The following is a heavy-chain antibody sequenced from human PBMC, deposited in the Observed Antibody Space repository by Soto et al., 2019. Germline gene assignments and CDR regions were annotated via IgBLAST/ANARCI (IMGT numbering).Heavy chain of an antibody. V-gene: IGHV4-31*03. CDR1: GGSISSGGYY. CDR2: IYYSGST. CDR3: ARDNYGGTSDY. Sequence: PSETLSLTCTVSGGSISSGGYYWSWIRQHPGKGLEWIGYIYYSGSTYYNPSLKSRVTISVDTSKNQFSLKLSSVTAADTAVYYCARDNYGGTSDYWGQGTLVTVSS. J-gene: IGHJ4*02. D-gene: IGHD4-17*01.